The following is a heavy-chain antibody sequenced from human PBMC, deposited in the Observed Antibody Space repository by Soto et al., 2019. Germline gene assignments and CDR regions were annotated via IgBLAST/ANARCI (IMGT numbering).Heavy chain of an antibody. CDR1: GGSISSGGYY. D-gene: IGHD6-13*01. J-gene: IGHJ6*02. CDR3: ARSPLIAAAGSNYYYGMDV. CDR2: IYYSGST. V-gene: IGHV4-31*03. Sequence: QVQLQESGPGLVKPSQTLSLTCTVSGGSISSGGYYWSWIRQHPGKGLEWIGYIYYSGSTYYNPSHTRRVTISVDTSKNQFSLKLSSVTAADTAVYYCARSPLIAAAGSNYYYGMDVWGQGTTVTVSS.